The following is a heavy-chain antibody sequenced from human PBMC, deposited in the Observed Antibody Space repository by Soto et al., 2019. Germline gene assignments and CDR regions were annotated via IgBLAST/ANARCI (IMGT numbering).Heavy chain of an antibody. CDR1: GYTFTSYG. Sequence: GASVKVSCKASGYTFTSYGISWVRQAPGQGLEWMGWISAYNGNTNYAQKLQGRVTITTDASTSTAYMELSSLRSEDTAVYYCARPSNDAFDIWGQGTMVTVSS. CDR2: ISAYNGNT. J-gene: IGHJ3*02. V-gene: IGHV1-18*01. CDR3: ARPSNDAFDI.